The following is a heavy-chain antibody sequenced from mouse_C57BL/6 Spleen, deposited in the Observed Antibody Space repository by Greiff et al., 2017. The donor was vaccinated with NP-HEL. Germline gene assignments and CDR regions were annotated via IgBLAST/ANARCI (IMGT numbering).Heavy chain of an antibody. CDR3: ARENYGYFDY. CDR1: GFTFSSYA. D-gene: IGHD1-1*01. Sequence: EVKLMESGGGLVKPRGSLKLSCAASGFTFSSYAMSWVRQTPEKRLEWVATISDGGSYTYYPDNVKGRFTISRDNAKNNLYLQMSHLKSEDTAMYYCARENYGYFDYWGKGTTLTVSS. CDR2: ISDGGSYT. J-gene: IGHJ2*01. V-gene: IGHV5-4*01.